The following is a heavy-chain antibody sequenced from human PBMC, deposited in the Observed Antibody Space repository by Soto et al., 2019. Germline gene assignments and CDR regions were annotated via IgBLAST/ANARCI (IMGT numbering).Heavy chain of an antibody. D-gene: IGHD3-10*01. J-gene: IGHJ6*02. CDR3: LCIFFNPSLKCRFSISVDTSKILFSLKLISVSVADTAVYYFARQILCFLEWSSSPIMRYYYGMDV. V-gene: IGHV5-51*01. Sequence: PGESLKISCKGSGYSFTSYWIGWVRQMPGKGLEWMGIIYPGDSDTRYSPSFQGQVTISADKSISTAYLQWSSLKASDTAMYYCLCIFFNPSLKCRFSISVDTSKILFSLKLISVSVADTAVYYFARQILCFLEWSSSPIMRYYYGMDVWGQGTMVTVSS. CDR1: GYSFTSYW. CDR2: IYPGDSDT.